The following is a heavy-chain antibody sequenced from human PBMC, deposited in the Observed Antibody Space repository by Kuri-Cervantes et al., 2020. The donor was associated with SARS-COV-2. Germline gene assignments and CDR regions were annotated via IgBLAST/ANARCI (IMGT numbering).Heavy chain of an antibody. CDR2: IYSGGST. CDR1: GFTVSSNY. CDR3: ARESIAANLGAFDI. D-gene: IGHD6-6*01. V-gene: IGHV3-66*02. Sequence: GGSLRLSCAASGFTVSSNYMSWVRQAPGKGLEWVSVIYSGGSTYYADSVKGRFTISRDNSKNTLYLQMNSLRAEDTAVYYCARESIAANLGAFDIWGQGTMVTVSS. J-gene: IGHJ3*02.